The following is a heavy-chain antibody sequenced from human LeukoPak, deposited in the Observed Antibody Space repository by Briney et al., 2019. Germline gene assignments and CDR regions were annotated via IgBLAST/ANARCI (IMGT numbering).Heavy chain of an antibody. Sequence: GGSLRLSCAASGFTFSSYGMHWVRQAPGKGLEWVAVISYDGSNKYYADSVKGRFTISRDNSTNTLYLQMNSLRAEDTAVYYCATDHGFHYGAYFDYWGQGTLVTVSS. CDR3: ATDHGFHYGAYFDY. CDR1: GFTFSSYG. V-gene: IGHV3-30*03. J-gene: IGHJ4*02. D-gene: IGHD4-17*01. CDR2: ISYDGSNK.